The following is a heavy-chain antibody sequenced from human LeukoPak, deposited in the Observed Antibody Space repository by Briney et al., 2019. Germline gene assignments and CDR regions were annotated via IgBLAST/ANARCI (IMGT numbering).Heavy chain of an antibody. Sequence: PGGSLRLSCAASGLTFDDYAMHWVRQAPGKGLEWVSGIGWNSGGIVYADSVKGRFTISRDNAKNLVYLQMNSLRVEDTAVYYCARIGYSSSSLDYWGQGTLVTVSS. J-gene: IGHJ4*02. CDR2: IGWNSGGI. D-gene: IGHD6-6*01. CDR3: ARIGYSSSSLDY. V-gene: IGHV3-9*01. CDR1: GLTFDDYA.